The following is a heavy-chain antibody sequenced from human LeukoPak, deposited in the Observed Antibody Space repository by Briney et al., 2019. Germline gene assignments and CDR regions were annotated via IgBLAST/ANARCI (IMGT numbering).Heavy chain of an antibody. Sequence: ASVKVSCKASGYTFTSYGISWVRQAPGQGLEWMGWISAYNGNTNYAQKFQGRVTMTRDTSISTAYMELSRLRSDDTAVYYCARGDNWNYIDYWGQGTLVTVSS. J-gene: IGHJ4*02. CDR2: ISAYNGNT. D-gene: IGHD1-20*01. CDR1: GYTFTSYG. V-gene: IGHV1-18*01. CDR3: ARGDNWNYIDY.